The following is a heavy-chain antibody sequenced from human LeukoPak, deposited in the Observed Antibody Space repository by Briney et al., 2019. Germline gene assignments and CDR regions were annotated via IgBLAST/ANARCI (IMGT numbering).Heavy chain of an antibody. J-gene: IGHJ4*02. CDR3: ARDRRAYDSSGYAYFDY. V-gene: IGHV4-59*01. Sequence: SETLSLTCAVYGGSFSSYYWSWIRQPPGKGLEWIGYIYYSGSTNYNPSLKSRVTISVDTSKNQFSLKLSSVTAADTAVYYCARDRRAYDSSGYAYFDYWGQGTLVTVSS. D-gene: IGHD3-22*01. CDR1: GGSFSSYY. CDR2: IYYSGST.